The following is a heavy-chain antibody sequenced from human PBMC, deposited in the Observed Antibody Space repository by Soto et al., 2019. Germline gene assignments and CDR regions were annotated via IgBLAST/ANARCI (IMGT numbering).Heavy chain of an antibody. V-gene: IGHV1-69*01. CDR3: ARDSVVVAATLYYYCGMDV. D-gene: IGHD2-15*01. CDR1: GGTFSSYA. Sequence: QVQLVQSGAEVKKPGSSVKVSCKASGGTFSSYAISWVRQAPGQGLEWMGGIIPIFGTANYAQKFQGRVTITADESTSTAYMELSSLRSEDTDVYYCARDSVVVAATLYYYCGMDVWGQGTTVTVSS. CDR2: IIPIFGTA. J-gene: IGHJ6*02.